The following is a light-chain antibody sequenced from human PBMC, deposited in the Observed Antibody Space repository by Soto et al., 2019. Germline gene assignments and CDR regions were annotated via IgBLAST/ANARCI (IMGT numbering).Light chain of an antibody. CDR1: SSNIGAGYD. J-gene: IGLJ3*02. CDR2: GNS. CDR3: QSYDSSRSGSRV. Sequence: QSVLTQPPSVSGAPGQRVTISCTGSSSNIGAGYDVHWYQQLPGTAPKLLIYGNSNRPSGVPDRFSGSKSGTSASLAITGLQAEDEADYYCQSYDSSRSGSRVFGGGTKHTVL. V-gene: IGLV1-40*01.